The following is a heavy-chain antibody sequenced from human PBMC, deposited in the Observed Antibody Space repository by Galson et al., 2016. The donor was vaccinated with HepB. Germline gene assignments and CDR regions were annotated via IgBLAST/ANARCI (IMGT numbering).Heavy chain of an antibody. CDR1: GFTFSSYA. V-gene: IGHV3-21*01. CDR3: ARDRGIAAGGWFDP. Sequence: SLRLSCAVSGFTFSSYAMTWVRQAPGKGLEWVSSISSSSKYIYYADSVKGRFTISRANANNSLFLQMNSLRAEDTAVYFCARDRGIAAGGWFDPGAREPRSPSPQ. J-gene: IGHJ5*02. CDR2: ISSSSKYI. D-gene: IGHD6-13*01.